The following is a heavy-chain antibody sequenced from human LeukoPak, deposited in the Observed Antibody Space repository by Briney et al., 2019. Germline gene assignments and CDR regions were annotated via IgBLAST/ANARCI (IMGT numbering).Heavy chain of an antibody. Sequence: SETLSLTCAVYGGSFSGYYWSWIRQPPGKGLEWIGEINHSGSTNYNPSLKSRVTISVDTSKNQFSLKLSSVTAADTAVYYCARKMSCDYVWGGFRSGGGYCLDYWGQGTLVTVSS. V-gene: IGHV4-34*01. CDR1: GGSFSGYY. CDR3: ARKMSCDYVWGGFRSGGGYCLDY. D-gene: IGHD3-16*02. CDR2: INHSGST. J-gene: IGHJ4*02.